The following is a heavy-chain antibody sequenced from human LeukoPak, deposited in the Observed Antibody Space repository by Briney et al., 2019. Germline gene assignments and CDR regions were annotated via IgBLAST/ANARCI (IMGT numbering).Heavy chain of an antibody. CDR3: ARPYCSGGSCYPYYFDY. CDR2: ISGSGGST. J-gene: IGHJ4*02. CDR1: GFSFSSYA. V-gene: IGHV3-23*01. D-gene: IGHD2-15*01. Sequence: GGSLRLSCAASGFSFSSYAMSWVRQAPGKGLEWVSAISGSGGSTYYADSVEGRFTISRDNAKNTLYLQMNSLRAEDTAVYYCARPYCSGGSCYPYYFDYWGQGTLVTVSS.